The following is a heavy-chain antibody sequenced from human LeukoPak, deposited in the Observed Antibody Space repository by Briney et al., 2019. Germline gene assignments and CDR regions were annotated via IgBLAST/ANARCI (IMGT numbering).Heavy chain of an antibody. D-gene: IGHD4-17*01. V-gene: IGHV4-39*01. CDR1: GGSISSSSYY. J-gene: IGHJ4*02. CDR2: NYYSGST. CDR3: ARLGSTVTTLIRGFDY. Sequence: SETLSLTCTVSGGSISSSSYYWGWIRQPPGKGLEWIGSNYYSGSTYYNPSLKSRVTISVDTSKNQFSLKLSSVTAADTAVYYCARLGSTVTTLIRGFDYWGQGTLVTVSS.